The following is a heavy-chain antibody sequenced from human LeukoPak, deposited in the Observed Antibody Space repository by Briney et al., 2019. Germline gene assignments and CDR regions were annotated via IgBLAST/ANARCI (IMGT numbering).Heavy chain of an antibody. CDR1: GYTFTSYY. CDR3: AVGLWKSGHIDY. CDR2: INPSGGSA. V-gene: IGHV1-46*01. Sequence: ASVKVSCKASGYTFTSYYMHWVRQAPGQGLEWLGIINPSGGSASYAQKFQGRVTMTRDASTSTVYMELSSLRSEDTAVYYCAVGLWKSGHIDYWGQGTLVTVSS. J-gene: IGHJ4*02. D-gene: IGHD3-3*01.